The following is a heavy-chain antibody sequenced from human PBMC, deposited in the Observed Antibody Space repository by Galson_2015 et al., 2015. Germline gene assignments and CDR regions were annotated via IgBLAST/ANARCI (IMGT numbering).Heavy chain of an antibody. Sequence: SLRLSCAASGFTFSSYSMNWVRQAPGKGLEWVSYISSSSSTIYYADSVKGRFTISRDNAKNSLYLQMNSLRDEDTAVYYCARDGYYYDSSGFGKSDYWGQGTLGTVSS. J-gene: IGHJ4*02. V-gene: IGHV3-48*02. CDR3: ARDGYYYDSSGFGKSDY. D-gene: IGHD3-22*01. CDR2: ISSSSSTI. CDR1: GFTFSSYS.